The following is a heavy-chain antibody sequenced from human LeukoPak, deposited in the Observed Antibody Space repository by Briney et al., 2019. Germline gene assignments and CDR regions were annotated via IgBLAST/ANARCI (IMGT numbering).Heavy chain of an antibody. V-gene: IGHV3-11*06. Sequence: PGGSLRLSCAASGFTFSDYYMSCIRQAPGKGLEWVSYISSSSSYTNYADSVKGRFTISRDNAKNSLYLQMNSLRAEDTAVYYCARWGYSGYDREHYFDYWGQGTLVTVSS. D-gene: IGHD5-12*01. CDR3: ARWGYSGYDREHYFDY. J-gene: IGHJ4*02. CDR1: GFTFSDYY. CDR2: ISSSSSYT.